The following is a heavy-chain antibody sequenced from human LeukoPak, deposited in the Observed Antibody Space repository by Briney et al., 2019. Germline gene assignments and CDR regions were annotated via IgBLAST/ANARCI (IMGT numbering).Heavy chain of an antibody. V-gene: IGHV3-74*03. CDR3: ARDVPGQFGGVDY. D-gene: IGHD3-10*01. J-gene: IGHJ4*02. Sequence: PGGSLRLSCAASGFTFSSYWMHWVRQGPGKGLVWVSRVTSDGSITTYADSVKGRFTISRNNAKNTLYLQMNSLRAEDTAVYYCARDVPGQFGGVDYWGQVTQVTVSS. CDR2: VTSDGSIT. CDR1: GFTFSSYW.